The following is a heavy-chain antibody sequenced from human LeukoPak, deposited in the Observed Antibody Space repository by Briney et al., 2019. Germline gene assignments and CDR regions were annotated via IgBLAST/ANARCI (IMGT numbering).Heavy chain of an antibody. Sequence: PGGSLRLSCAASGFTFSSYRMSWVRQAPGKGLEWVANIKQDGSEKYYVDSVKGRFTISRDNAKNSLYLQMNSLRAEDTAVYYCARGTLAVYDSSGYFGHWGQGTPVTVSS. CDR2: IKQDGSEK. CDR1: GFTFSSYR. D-gene: IGHD3-22*01. J-gene: IGHJ4*02. CDR3: ARGTLAVYDSSGYFGH. V-gene: IGHV3-7*03.